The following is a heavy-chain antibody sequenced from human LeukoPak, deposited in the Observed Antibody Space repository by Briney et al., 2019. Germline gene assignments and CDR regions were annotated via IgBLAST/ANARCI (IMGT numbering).Heavy chain of an antibody. V-gene: IGHV4-59*01. CDR3: ARAVGDYDFWSGYYTLDYYDY. D-gene: IGHD3-3*01. CDR1: GGSISSYY. J-gene: IGHJ4*02. CDR2: IYYSGST. Sequence: KPSETLSLTCTVSGGSISSYYWSWIRQPPGKGLEWIGYIYYSGSTNYNPSLKSRVTISVDTSKNQFSLKLSSVTAADTAVYYCARAVGDYDFWSGYYTLDYYDYWGQGTLVTVSS.